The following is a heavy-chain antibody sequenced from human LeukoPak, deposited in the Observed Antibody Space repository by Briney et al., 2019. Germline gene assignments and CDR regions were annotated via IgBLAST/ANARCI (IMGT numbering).Heavy chain of an antibody. J-gene: IGHJ5*02. D-gene: IGHD5-12*01. CDR1: GFTFSNYW. V-gene: IGHV3-74*01. Sequence: GGSLRLSCAASGFTFSNYWMHWVRPAPGKGLVWVSRINTDGSSTDYADSAKGRFTISRDNAKNTLYLQMNSLRAEDTAVYYCARDLDGYRSGNGAWGQGTLVTVSS. CDR2: INTDGSST. CDR3: ARDLDGYRSGNGA.